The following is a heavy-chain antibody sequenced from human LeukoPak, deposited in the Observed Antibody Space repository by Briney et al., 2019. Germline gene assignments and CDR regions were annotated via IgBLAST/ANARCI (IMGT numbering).Heavy chain of an antibody. Sequence: ASVKVSCKASGYTFTSYGISWVRQAPGQGLEWMGWISAYSGNTNYAQKLQGRVTMTTDTSTSTAYMELRSLRSDDTAVYYCARCPTYYYGSAPDYWGQGTLVTVSS. J-gene: IGHJ4*02. CDR2: ISAYSGNT. CDR3: ARCPTYYYGSAPDY. D-gene: IGHD3-10*01. CDR1: GYTFTSYG. V-gene: IGHV1-18*01.